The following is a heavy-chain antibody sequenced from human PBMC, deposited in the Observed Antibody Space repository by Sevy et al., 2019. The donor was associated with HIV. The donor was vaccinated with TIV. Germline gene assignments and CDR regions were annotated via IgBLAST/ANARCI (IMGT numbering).Heavy chain of an antibody. Sequence: GGSLRLSCAASGFTFSSYAMSWVRQAPGKGLEWVSAISGSGGSTYYADSVKGRFTISRENSKNTLDLQMNSLGAEDTAVYYCAKRAYCSSTSCYKGGDYYYMDVWGKGTTVTVSS. J-gene: IGHJ6*03. CDR1: GFTFSSYA. CDR2: ISGSGGST. D-gene: IGHD2-2*02. V-gene: IGHV3-23*01. CDR3: AKRAYCSSTSCYKGGDYYYMDV.